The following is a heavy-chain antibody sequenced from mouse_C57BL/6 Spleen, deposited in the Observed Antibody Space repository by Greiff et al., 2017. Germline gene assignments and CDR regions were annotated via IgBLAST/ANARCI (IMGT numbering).Heavy chain of an antibody. CDR3: ARIAVRQYYFDY. J-gene: IGHJ2*01. D-gene: IGHD2-14*01. V-gene: IGHV1-22*01. CDR1: GFTFTDYN. CDR2: INPNNGGT. Sequence: VQLQQSGPELVKPGASVKMSCKASGFTFTDYNMHWVKPSPGKSLEWIGYINPNNGGTSYNQKFKGKATLTVNKSSSTAYMELRSLTSEDSAVYYCARIAVRQYYFDYWGQGTTLTVSS.